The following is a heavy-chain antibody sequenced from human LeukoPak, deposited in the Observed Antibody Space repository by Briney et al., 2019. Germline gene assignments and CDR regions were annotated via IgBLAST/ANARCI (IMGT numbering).Heavy chain of an antibody. V-gene: IGHV1-69*05. Sequence: SVKVSCKASGGTFSSYAISWVRQAPGQGLEWMGGIIPIFGTANYAQKFQGRVTITTDESTSTAYMELSSLRSEDTAVYYCARWTISSISCYTTCYYYYMDVWGKGTTVTVSS. CDR2: IIPIFGTA. D-gene: IGHD2-2*02. J-gene: IGHJ6*03. CDR1: GGTFSSYA. CDR3: ARWTISSISCYTTCYYYYMDV.